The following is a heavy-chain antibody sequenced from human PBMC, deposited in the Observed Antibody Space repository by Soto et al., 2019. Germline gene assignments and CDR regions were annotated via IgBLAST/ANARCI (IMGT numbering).Heavy chain of an antibody. CDR2: VAYSGTT. D-gene: IGHD6-6*01. CDR1: PGSISSSY. Sequence: QEQLQESGPGLVKPSETLTLSCTVSPGSISSSYWSWIRQPPGKGLGWIGHVAYSGTTKYNPSLKGRGSISVSSSKRQFSLRLSSVTAADTAVYYCAREAQDYYFDYWGQGILVTVSS. V-gene: IGHV4-59*01. J-gene: IGHJ4*02. CDR3: AREAQDYYFDY.